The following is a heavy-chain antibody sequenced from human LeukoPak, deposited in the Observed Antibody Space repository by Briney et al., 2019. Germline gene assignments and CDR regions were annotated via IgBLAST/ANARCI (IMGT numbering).Heavy chain of an antibody. CDR1: GFTFSSYG. D-gene: IGHD3-16*01. J-gene: IGHJ6*03. Sequence: GGSLRLSCAASGFTFSSYGMHWVRQAPGKGLEWVAVISYDGSNKYYADSVKGRFTISRDNSKNTLYLQMNSLRAEDTAVYYCAKFGERHYYYYYMDVWGKGTTVTVSS. CDR2: ISYDGSNK. V-gene: IGHV3-30*18. CDR3: AKFGERHYYYYYMDV.